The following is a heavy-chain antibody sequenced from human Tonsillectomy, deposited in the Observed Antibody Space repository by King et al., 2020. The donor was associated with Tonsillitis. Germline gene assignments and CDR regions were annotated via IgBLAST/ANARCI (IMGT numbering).Heavy chain of an antibody. CDR3: ARHPIWWSDRRSVWFDP. Sequence: HLQLQESGPGLVKPSETLSLSCSVSGDSIRTDNYLWGWIRQPPGQGLEWIGSILHSGSTYYNPSLRSRVTISVDTSKNRFSLKVRSVTAADTAVYYCARHPIWWSDRRSVWFDPWGQGTLVTVSP. CDR2: ILHSGST. CDR1: GDSIRTDNYL. J-gene: IGHJ5*02. V-gene: IGHV4-39*07. D-gene: IGHD2-8*02.